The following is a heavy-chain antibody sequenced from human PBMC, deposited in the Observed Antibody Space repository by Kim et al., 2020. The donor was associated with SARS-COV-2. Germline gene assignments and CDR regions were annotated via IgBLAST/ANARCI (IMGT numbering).Heavy chain of an antibody. CDR1: GGSISSGGYY. CDR3: ARENQEVRGVNYKYYYYGMDV. Sequence: SETLSLTCTVSGGSISSGGYYWSWIRQHPGKGLEWIGYIYYSGSTYYNPSLKSRVTISVDTSKNQFSLKLSSVTAADTAVYYCARENQEVRGVNYKYYYYGMDVWGQGTTVTVSS. D-gene: IGHD3-10*01. J-gene: IGHJ6*02. CDR2: IYYSGST. V-gene: IGHV4-31*03.